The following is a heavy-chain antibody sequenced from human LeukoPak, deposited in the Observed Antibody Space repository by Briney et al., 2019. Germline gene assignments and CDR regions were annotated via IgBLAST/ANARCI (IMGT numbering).Heavy chain of an antibody. V-gene: IGHV1-69*04. Sequence: ASVKVSCKASGGTFRGTAISWLRQAPGQRPEWMGRNVPILGTPEYAGKFHGRVTFTADKSTTTYFMKLSGMTSEATAFYYSARGKGFVGHFESWGQGTLVTVSS. CDR1: GGTFRGTA. CDR2: NVPILGTP. D-gene: IGHD2-15*01. J-gene: IGHJ4*02. CDR3: ARGKGFVGHFES.